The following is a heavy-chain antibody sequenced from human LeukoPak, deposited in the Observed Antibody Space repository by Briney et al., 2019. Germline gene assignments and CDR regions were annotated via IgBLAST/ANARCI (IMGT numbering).Heavy chain of an antibody. Sequence: GGSLRLSCAASGFTFSSYWMHWVRQAPGKGLVWVSRINSDGSSTSYADSVKGRFTISRDNAKNTLYLQMNSLRAEDTAVYYCARVLAVAGYYYYMDVWGKGTTVTVSS. CDR2: INSDGSST. D-gene: IGHD6-19*01. J-gene: IGHJ6*03. V-gene: IGHV3-74*01. CDR3: ARVLAVAGYYYYMDV. CDR1: GFTFSSYW.